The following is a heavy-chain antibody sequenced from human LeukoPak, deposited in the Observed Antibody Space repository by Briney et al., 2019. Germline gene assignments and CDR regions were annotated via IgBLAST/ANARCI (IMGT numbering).Heavy chain of an antibody. CDR1: GGSISSGTYY. CDR3: ARFTPQGYGWGGYNRFDP. D-gene: IGHD3-16*01. CDR2: IYSSGST. J-gene: IGHJ5*02. V-gene: IGHV4-61*02. Sequence: SETLSLTCTVSGGSISSGTYYWSWIRQPAGKGLEWIGRIYSSGSTNYNPSLQSRVTISLDTSKNQFSLKLSSVTAADTAVYYCARFTPQGYGWGGYNRFDPWGQGTLVTVSS.